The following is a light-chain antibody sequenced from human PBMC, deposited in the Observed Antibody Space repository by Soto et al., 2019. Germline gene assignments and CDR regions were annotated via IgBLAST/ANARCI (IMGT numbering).Light chain of an antibody. CDR3: QQFNSSPYT. CDR1: QNIVTW. V-gene: IGKV1-5*03. Sequence: DIQMTQSPSSLSASVGDRVSITCRASQNIVTWLAWYQQKPGKAPKLLIYEASSLESGVPSRFSGTGSGTEFTLTISSLQPDDSAAYYCQQFNSSPYTFGQGTKVEIK. J-gene: IGKJ2*01. CDR2: EAS.